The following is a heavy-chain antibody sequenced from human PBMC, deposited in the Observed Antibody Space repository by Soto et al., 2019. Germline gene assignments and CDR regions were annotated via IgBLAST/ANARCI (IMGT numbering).Heavy chain of an antibody. CDR3: AREKNEYPYYYGMDV. CDR1: GGTFSSYA. V-gene: IGHV1-69*13. CDR2: IIPIFGTA. J-gene: IGHJ6*02. Sequence: ASVKVSCKASGGTFSSYAISWVRQAPGQGLEWMGGIIPIFGTANYAQKFQGRVTITADESTSTAYMELSSLRSEDTAVYYCAREKNEYPYYYGMDVWGQGTTVTVSS.